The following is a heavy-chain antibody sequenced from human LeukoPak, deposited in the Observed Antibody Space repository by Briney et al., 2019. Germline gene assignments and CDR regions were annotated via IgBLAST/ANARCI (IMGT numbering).Heavy chain of an antibody. D-gene: IGHD3-3*01. CDR3: ARHGSGYYFFDY. Sequence: SETLSLTCTVSGGSIRSFYWSWIRQPPGKGLEWIGYIFYSGSTNYNPSLKSRVTISVDTSKNQFSLKLSSVTAADTAVYYCARHGSGYYFFDYWGQGTLVTVPS. V-gene: IGHV4-59*08. CDR2: IFYSGST. CDR1: GGSIRSFY. J-gene: IGHJ4*02.